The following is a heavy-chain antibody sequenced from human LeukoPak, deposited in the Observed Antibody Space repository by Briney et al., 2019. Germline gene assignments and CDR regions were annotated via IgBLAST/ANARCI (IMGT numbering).Heavy chain of an antibody. D-gene: IGHD3-16*01. CDR3: LGGGGDY. CDR1: GFTFSSYA. V-gene: IGHV3-23*01. CDR2: ISGSGGST. Sequence: PGGSLRLSCAASGFTFSSYAMSWVRQAPGKGLEWVSAISGSGGSTSYADSVKGRFTISRDNSKNKLYLQMNSRGAEDAALYYWLGGGGDYWGQGTLVTVSS. J-gene: IGHJ4*02.